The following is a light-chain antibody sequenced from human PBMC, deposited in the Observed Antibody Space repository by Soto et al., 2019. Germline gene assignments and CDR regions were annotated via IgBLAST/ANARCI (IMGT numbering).Light chain of an antibody. CDR3: QQYGSSQFT. V-gene: IGKV3-20*01. Sequence: EIVLMQSPGTLSLSPGEGATLSCRASQSVNNNYLAWYQQRPGQAPTVLIFDTSRRATGVPERFSGSGSGTDFNLGISRVEPDDFAVYYCQQYGSSQFTFGPGTKVNIK. J-gene: IGKJ3*01. CDR1: QSVNNNY. CDR2: DTS.